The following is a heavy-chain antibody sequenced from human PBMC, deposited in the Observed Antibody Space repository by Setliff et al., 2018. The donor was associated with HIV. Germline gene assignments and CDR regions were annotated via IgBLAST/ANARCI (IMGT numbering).Heavy chain of an antibody. CDR3: ARKFRPGHGVDV. CDR2: IDRDGSET. J-gene: IGHJ6*02. V-gene: IGHV3-7*01. Sequence: GSLRLSCTASGFTFGDYAMSWVRQAPGKGLEWVANIDRDGSETNYVDSVKGRFTIFRDNAKGSMYLQMSSLRAEDTAIYYCARKFRPGHGVDVWGQGTTVTVSS. CDR1: GFTFGDYA. D-gene: IGHD3-10*01.